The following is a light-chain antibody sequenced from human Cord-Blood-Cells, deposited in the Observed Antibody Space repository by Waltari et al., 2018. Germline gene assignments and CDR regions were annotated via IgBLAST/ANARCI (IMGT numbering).Light chain of an antibody. CDR2: QDS. CDR3: QAWDSSTYYV. Sequence: SYELTPPPSVSVSPGQTASITCSGDKLGDKYACWYQQKPGQSPVLVIYQDSTRPSGIPGRFSGSNSGNTATLTISGTQAMDEADYYCQAWDSSTYYVFGTGTKVTVL. J-gene: IGLJ1*01. CDR1: KLGDKY. V-gene: IGLV3-1*01.